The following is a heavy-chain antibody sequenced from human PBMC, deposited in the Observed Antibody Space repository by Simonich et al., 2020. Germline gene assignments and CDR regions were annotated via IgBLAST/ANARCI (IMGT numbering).Heavy chain of an antibody. V-gene: IGHV4-34*01. CDR1: GGSFSGYY. CDR2: IKHSGST. D-gene: IGHD6-13*01. CDR3: ARGLRVAAAGTAFQH. J-gene: IGHJ1*01. Sequence: QVQLQQWGAGLLKPSETLSLTCAVYGGSFSGYYWSWIRQPPGKGLEWIGEIKHSGSTNSNPSLKSRVTISVDTSKNQFSLKLCSVTAADTAVYYCARGLRVAAAGTAFQHWGQGTLVTVSS.